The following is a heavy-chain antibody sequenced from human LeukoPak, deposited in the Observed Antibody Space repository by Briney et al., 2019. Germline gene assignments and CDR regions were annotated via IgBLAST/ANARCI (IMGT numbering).Heavy chain of an antibody. CDR2: INSDGSST. D-gene: IGHD3-10*01. CDR1: GFTFSSYW. CDR3: ARVTMVRGVIVQYYFDY. Sequence: GGSLRLSCAASGFTFSSYWMHWVRQAPGKGLVWVSRINSDGSSTSYADSVKGRFTISRHNAKNTLYLQMNSLRAEDTAVYYCARVTMVRGVIVQYYFDYWGQGTLVTVSS. V-gene: IGHV3-74*01. J-gene: IGHJ4*02.